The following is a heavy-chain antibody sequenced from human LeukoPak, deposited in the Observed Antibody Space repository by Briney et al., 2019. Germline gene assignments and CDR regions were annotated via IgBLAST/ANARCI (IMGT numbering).Heavy chain of an antibody. CDR2: IDWDDDK. CDR3: ALNAGYYYYMDV. V-gene: IGHV2-70*04. Sequence: VSGPALVKPTQTLTLTCTFSGFSLSTSGMRVSWIRQPRGKALEWLARIDWDDDKFYSTSLKTRLTISKDTSKNQVVLTMTNMDPVDTATYYCALNAGYYYYMDVWGKGTTVTASS. CDR1: GFSLSTSGMR. J-gene: IGHJ6*03.